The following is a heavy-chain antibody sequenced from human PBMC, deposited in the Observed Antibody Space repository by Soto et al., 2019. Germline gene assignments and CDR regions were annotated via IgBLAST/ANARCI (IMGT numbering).Heavy chain of an antibody. D-gene: IGHD6-19*01. J-gene: IGHJ5*01. CDR2: IYQSGAT. CDR1: GDSYSISTYS. CDR3: AGMPYTSGLRFDS. Sequence: LSLTCNMSGDSYSISTYSWSWIRQPPGKALRWIGFIYQSGATSYNPSLASRVSISLDRSNNQCSLKLKSVTAADTAVYFCAGMPYTSGLRFDSWGPGTLVTVS. V-gene: IGHV4-30-2*01.